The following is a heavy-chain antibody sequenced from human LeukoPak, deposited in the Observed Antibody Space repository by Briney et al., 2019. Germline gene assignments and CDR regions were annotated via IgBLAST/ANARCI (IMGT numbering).Heavy chain of an antibody. CDR1: GGSISSGGYY. J-gene: IGHJ5*02. Sequence: SETLSLTCTVSGGSISSGGYYWSWIRQPPGKGLEWIGYIYHSGSTYYNPSLKSRVTISVDRSKNQFSLKLSSVTAADTAVYYCARESIAVAGTNWFDPWGQGTLVTVSS. V-gene: IGHV4-30-2*01. CDR3: ARESIAVAGTNWFDP. CDR2: IYHSGST. D-gene: IGHD6-19*01.